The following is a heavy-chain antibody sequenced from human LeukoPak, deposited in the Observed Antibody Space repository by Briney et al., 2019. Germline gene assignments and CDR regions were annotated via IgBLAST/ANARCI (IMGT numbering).Heavy chain of an antibody. Sequence: GSLRLSCAASGFTFSSYGMHWVRQAPGKGLEWVAVISYDGSNKYYADSVKGRFTISRDNSKNTLYLQMNSLRAEDTAVYYCARVYGGSRGQFDYWGQGTLVTVSS. CDR2: ISYDGSNK. V-gene: IGHV3-30*03. CDR3: ARVYGGSRGQFDY. CDR1: GFTFSSYG. D-gene: IGHD4-23*01. J-gene: IGHJ4*02.